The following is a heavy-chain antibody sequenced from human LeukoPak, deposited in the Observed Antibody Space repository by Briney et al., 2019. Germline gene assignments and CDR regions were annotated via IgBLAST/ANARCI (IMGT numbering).Heavy chain of an antibody. CDR2: IYYSGST. Sequence: SETLSLTCTVSGGSISSYYWSWIRQPPGKGLEWIGCIYYSGSTYYNPSLKSRVTISVDTSKNQLTLKLSSVTAADTAVYYCARDPPKYYDSSGSPTGDYWGQGTLVTVSS. D-gene: IGHD3-22*01. CDR1: GGSISSYY. J-gene: IGHJ4*02. CDR3: ARDPPKYYDSSGSPTGDY. V-gene: IGHV4-59*12.